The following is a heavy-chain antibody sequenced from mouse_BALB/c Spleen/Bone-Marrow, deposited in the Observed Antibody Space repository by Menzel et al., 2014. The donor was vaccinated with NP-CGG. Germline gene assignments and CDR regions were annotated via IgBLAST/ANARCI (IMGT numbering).Heavy chain of an antibody. CDR2: IWGDGST. J-gene: IGHJ4*01. V-gene: IGHV2-6-7*01. CDR3: AREGSYGNYAMDY. Sequence: QVQLKESGPGLVAPSQSLSITCTVSGFSLTGYGVNWVRQPPGKGLEWLGMIWGDGSTDYNSALKSRLSISKDNSKSQVFLKMNSLQTDDTARYYCAREGSYGNYAMDYWRQGTSVSVSS. CDR1: GFSLTGYG. D-gene: IGHD2-10*02.